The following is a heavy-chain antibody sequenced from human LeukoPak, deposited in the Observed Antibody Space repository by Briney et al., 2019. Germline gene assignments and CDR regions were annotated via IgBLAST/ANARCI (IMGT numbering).Heavy chain of an antibody. CDR1: GGTFSSYA. CDR3: ASVSMYYYDSGTYYSPLDY. D-gene: IGHD3-10*01. Sequence: ASVKVSCKASGGTFSSYAISWVRQAPGRGLEWMGGIIPIFGTANYAQKFQGRVTITADESTSTAYLELSGLRAEDTAVYYCASVSMYYYDSGTYYSPLDYWGQGTLVTVSS. V-gene: IGHV1-69*13. CDR2: IIPIFGTA. J-gene: IGHJ4*02.